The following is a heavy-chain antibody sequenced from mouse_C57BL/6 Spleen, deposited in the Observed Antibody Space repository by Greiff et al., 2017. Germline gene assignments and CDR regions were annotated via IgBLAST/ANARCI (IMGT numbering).Heavy chain of an antibody. Sequence: EVQLQQSGPELVKPGASVKISCTASGYSFTDYNMNWVKQSNGKSLEWIGVINPNYGTTSYNQKFKGKATLTLDQSSSTAYMQLNSLTSEDSAVYYCAREEEGARQLYAMDYWGQGTSVTVSS. D-gene: IGHD3-2*01. J-gene: IGHJ4*01. CDR2: INPNYGTT. V-gene: IGHV1-39*01. CDR1: GYSFTDYN. CDR3: AREEEGARQLYAMDY.